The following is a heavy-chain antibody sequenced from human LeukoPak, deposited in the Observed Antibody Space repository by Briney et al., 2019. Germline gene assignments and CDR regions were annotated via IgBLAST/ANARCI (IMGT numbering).Heavy chain of an antibody. J-gene: IGHJ4*02. CDR1: GYTFTSYD. D-gene: IGHD2-2*01. CDR2: MNPNSGNT. CDR3: ARGRVPAAISPVDY. V-gene: IGHV1-8*01. Sequence: ASVKVSCKASGYTFTSYDINWVRQATGQGLEWMGWMNPNSGNTGHAQKFQGRVTITRNTSISTAYMELSSLRSEDTAVYYCARGRVPAAISPVDYWGQGTLVTVSS.